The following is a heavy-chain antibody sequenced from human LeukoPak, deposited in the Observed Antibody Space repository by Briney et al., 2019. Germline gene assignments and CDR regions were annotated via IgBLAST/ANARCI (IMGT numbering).Heavy chain of an antibody. J-gene: IGHJ4*02. CDR2: INPNSGGT. V-gene: IGHV1-2*06. D-gene: IGHD1-26*01. CDR1: GYTFTGYY. CDR3: ARDRSLAKWELLRAIDY. Sequence: ASVKVSCTASGYTFTGYYVHWVRQAPGQGLEWMGRINPNSGGTNYAQKFQGRVTMTRDTSISTAYMELSRLRSDDTAVYYCARDRSLAKWELLRAIDYWGQGTLVTVSS.